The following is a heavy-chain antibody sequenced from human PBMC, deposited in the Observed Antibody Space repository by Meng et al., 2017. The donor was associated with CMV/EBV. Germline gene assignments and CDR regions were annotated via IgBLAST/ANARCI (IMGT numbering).Heavy chain of an antibody. D-gene: IGHD3-3*01. Sequence: SLRLSCAAYRFTFSAYYMSWIRQAPGEGLEWVSYISSSGSTIYYADSVKGRFTIARDNAENSLYLQMSSLRAEDTAVYYCARDYAVVVRTYYDFWSGFAGNYDYGMDVWGQGTTVTVSS. CDR3: ARDYAVVVRTYYDFWSGFAGNYDYGMDV. V-gene: IGHV3-11*04. CDR2: ISSSGSTI. J-gene: IGHJ6*02. CDR1: RFTFSAYY.